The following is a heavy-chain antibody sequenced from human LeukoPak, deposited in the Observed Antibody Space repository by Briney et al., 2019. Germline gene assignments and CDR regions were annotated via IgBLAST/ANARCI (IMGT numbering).Heavy chain of an antibody. Sequence: GESLKISCRGSGYSFTSYWIGWVRQMPGKGLEWMGIINPGDSDTRYSPSFQGQVTISADKSISTAYLQWSSLKASDTAMYYCARIMAAAGARYMDFWGKGTTVTVSS. D-gene: IGHD6-13*01. V-gene: IGHV5-51*01. CDR3: ARIMAAAGARYMDF. J-gene: IGHJ6*03. CDR2: INPGDSDT. CDR1: GYSFTSYW.